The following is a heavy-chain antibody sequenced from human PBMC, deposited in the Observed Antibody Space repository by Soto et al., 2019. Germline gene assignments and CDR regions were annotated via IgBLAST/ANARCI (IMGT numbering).Heavy chain of an antibody. Sequence: LRLSCAASGFTFSSYGMHWVRQAPGKGLEWVAVISYDGSNKYYADSVKGRFTISRDNSKNTLYLQMNSLRAEDTAVYYCATPTTVTTVSSLRLDYWGKGTLLTVSS. CDR2: ISYDGSNK. V-gene: IGHV3-30*03. D-gene: IGHD4-17*01. J-gene: IGHJ4*02. CDR3: ATPTTVTTVSSLRLDY. CDR1: GFTFSSYG.